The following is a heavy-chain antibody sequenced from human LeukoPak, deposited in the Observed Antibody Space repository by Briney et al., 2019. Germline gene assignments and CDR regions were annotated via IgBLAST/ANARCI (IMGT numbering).Heavy chain of an antibody. J-gene: IGHJ4*02. V-gene: IGHV3-11*01. CDR2: ISSSGSTI. CDR3: AKDPSRPLWFGEPHDY. CDR1: GFTFSDYY. D-gene: IGHD3-10*01. Sequence: GGSLRLSCAASGFTFSDYYMSWIRQAPGKGLEWVSYISSSGSTIYYADSVKGRFTISRDNSKNTLYLQMNSLRAEDTAVYYCAKDPSRPLWFGEPHDYWGQGTLVTVSS.